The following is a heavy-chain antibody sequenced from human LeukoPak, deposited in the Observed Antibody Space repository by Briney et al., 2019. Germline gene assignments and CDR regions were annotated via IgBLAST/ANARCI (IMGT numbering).Heavy chain of an antibody. CDR1: GFTFSNYG. Sequence: GGSLRLSCAASGFTFSNYGMHWVRQAPGKGLEWVAVIWYDGSNKYYADSVKGRFTISRDNSKNTLYLRMSSLRAEDTAVYYCARLGYCSSTSCYRSGLFDYWGQGTLVTVSS. V-gene: IGHV3-33*01. CDR2: IWYDGSNK. J-gene: IGHJ4*02. CDR3: ARLGYCSSTSCYRSGLFDY. D-gene: IGHD2-2*02.